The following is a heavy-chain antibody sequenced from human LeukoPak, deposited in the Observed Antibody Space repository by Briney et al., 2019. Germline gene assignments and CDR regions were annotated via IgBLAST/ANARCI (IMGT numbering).Heavy chain of an antibody. CDR3: ARVDTTVTYNWFDP. CDR2: IYYSGST. J-gene: IGHJ5*02. D-gene: IGHD4-17*01. V-gene: IGHV4-39*07. Sequence: PSETLSLTCTVSGGSISSSSYYWGWIRQPPGKGLEWIGSIYYSGSTYYNPSLKSRVTISVDTSKNQFSLKLSSVTAADTAVYYCARVDTTVTYNWFDPWGQGTLVTVSS. CDR1: GGSISSSSYY.